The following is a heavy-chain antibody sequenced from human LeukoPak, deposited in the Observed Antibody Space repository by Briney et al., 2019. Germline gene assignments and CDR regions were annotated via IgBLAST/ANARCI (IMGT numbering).Heavy chain of an antibody. Sequence: ASVKVSCKASGYTFTSYRISWVRQAPGQGLEWMGWISAHNGDTYYAQKVQGRVTMTTDTSTGTAYMELRSLRSVDTAVYYCARDEAAGSVHYYYYMDVWGKGTTVTVSS. V-gene: IGHV1-18*04. CDR1: GYTFTSYR. CDR3: ARDEAAGSVHYYYYMDV. CDR2: ISAHNGDT. J-gene: IGHJ6*03. D-gene: IGHD6-13*01.